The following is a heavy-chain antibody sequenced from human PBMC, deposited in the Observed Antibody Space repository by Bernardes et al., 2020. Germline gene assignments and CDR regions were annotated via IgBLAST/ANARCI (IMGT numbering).Heavy chain of an antibody. J-gene: IGHJ6*02. V-gene: IGHV4-59*01. CDR3: ARDFVIEGCGEDCYYGMDV. Sequence: SETLSLTCTVSGGSMKNYFWSWIRQPPGKGLEWIGHIHYSGTSKYNAPLNSRVTLSVDMAKNQFTLKLSSVTAADTAVYYCARDFVIEGCGEDCYYGMDVWGQGTTVTVSS. D-gene: IGHD2-21*01. CDR1: GGSMKNYF. CDR2: IHYSGTS.